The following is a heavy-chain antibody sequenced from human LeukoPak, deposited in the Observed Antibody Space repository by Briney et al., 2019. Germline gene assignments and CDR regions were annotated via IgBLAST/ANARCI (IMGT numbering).Heavy chain of an antibody. CDR1: GFTFSSYA. Sequence: GGSLRLSCAASGFTFSSYAMSWVRQAPGKGLEWVSAISGSGGSTYYADSVKGRFTISRDNSKNTLYLQMNSLRAEDTAVYYCAKDRTPRNSLPQNFDYWGQGTLDTVSS. CDR3: AKDRTPRNSLPQNFDY. CDR2: ISGSGGST. V-gene: IGHV3-23*01. J-gene: IGHJ4*02. D-gene: IGHD4-23*01.